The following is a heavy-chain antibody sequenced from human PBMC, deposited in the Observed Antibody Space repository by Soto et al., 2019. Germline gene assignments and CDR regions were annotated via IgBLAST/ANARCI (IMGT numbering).Heavy chain of an antibody. D-gene: IGHD3-3*01. CDR2: IYYSGST. CDR3: ARERTNYYDFWSGYYGRAFDI. CDR1: GGSINSYY. Sequence: SETLSLTCTVSGGSINSYYWSWIRQPPGKGLEWIGYIYYSGSTNYNPSLKSRVTISVDTSKNQFSLKLSSVTAADTAVYYCARERTNYYDFWSGYYGRAFDIWGQGTMVTGS. V-gene: IGHV4-59*01. J-gene: IGHJ3*02.